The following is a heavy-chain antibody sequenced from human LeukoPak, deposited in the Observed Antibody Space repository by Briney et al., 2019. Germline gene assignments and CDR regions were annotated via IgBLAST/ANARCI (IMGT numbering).Heavy chain of an antibody. CDR1: GGSISSYY. D-gene: IGHD3-22*01. J-gene: IGHJ4*02. CDR3: ARHYDSSSYWYYFDY. Sequence: SETLSLTCTVSGGSISSYYWRWIRQPPGKGLEWIDYICYSGSTNYNPSLKSRVTISVDTSKNQFSLKLSSVTAADTAVYYCARHYDSSSYWYYFDYWGQGTLVTVSS. V-gene: IGHV4-59*08. CDR2: ICYSGST.